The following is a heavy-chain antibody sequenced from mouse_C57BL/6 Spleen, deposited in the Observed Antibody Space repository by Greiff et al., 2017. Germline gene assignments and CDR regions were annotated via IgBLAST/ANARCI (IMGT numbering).Heavy chain of an antibody. V-gene: IGHV1-81*01. D-gene: IGHD2-13*01. Sequence: VQLQQSGAELARPGASVKLSCKASGYTFTSYGISWVKQRTGQGLEWIGEIYPRSGNTYYNEKFKGKATLTADKSSSTAYMELRSLTSEDSAVYFCARRDDDYHYFGYWGQGTTLTVAS. J-gene: IGHJ2*01. CDR1: GYTFTSYG. CDR3: ARRDDDYHYFGY. CDR2: IYPRSGNT.